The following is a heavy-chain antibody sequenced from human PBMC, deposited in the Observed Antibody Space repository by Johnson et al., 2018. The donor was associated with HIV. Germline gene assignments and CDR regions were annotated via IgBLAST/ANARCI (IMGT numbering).Heavy chain of an antibody. CDR3: SREGRGAPHDAFDI. D-gene: IGHD3-10*01. CDR2: ISYDGTNQ. V-gene: IGHV3-30*03. J-gene: IGHJ3*02. CDR1: GFAFSRFA. Sequence: QMLLVESGGGVVQSGRSLRLSCAASGFAFSRFAMHWVRQVPDKGLEWVAVISYDGTNQYHADSVKGRFTISRDNSKNTLYLQMNSLRAEDTALYYCSREGRGAPHDAFDIWGQGTMVTVSS.